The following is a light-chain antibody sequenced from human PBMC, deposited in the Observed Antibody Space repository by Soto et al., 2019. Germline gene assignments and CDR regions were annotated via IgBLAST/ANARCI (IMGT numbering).Light chain of an antibody. CDR2: SNN. CDR3: AAWDDGLIGWV. J-gene: IGLJ3*02. CDR1: SSNIGSNT. V-gene: IGLV1-44*01. Sequence: VLTQPPSASGTPGQRVTISCSGSSSNIGSNTVNWYRQLPGTSPRLLIYSNNQRPAGVPDRFSGSKSGTSASLAISGLQSEDEADYYCAAWDDGLIGWVFGGGTKLTVL.